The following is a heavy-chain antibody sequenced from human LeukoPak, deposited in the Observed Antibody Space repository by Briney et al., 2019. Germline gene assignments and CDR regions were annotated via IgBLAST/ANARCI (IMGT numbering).Heavy chain of an antibody. V-gene: IGHV1-2*02. CDR3: ARDPYYDILTGYHYFDY. CDR1: GYTFTGYY. D-gene: IGHD3-9*01. J-gene: IGHJ4*02. Sequence: ASVKVSCKASGYTFTGYYMHWVRQAPGQGLEWMGWINPNSGGTNYAQKFQGRFTMTRDTSISTAYMELSRLRSDDTAVYYCARDPYYDILTGYHYFDYWGQGTLVTVSS. CDR2: INPNSGGT.